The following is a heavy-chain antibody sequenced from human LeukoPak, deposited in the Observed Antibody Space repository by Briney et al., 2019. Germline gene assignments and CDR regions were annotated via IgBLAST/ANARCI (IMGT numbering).Heavy chain of an antibody. CDR1: GGSISSGSYY. J-gene: IGHJ4*02. D-gene: IGHD3-22*01. Sequence: QASETLSLTCTVSGGSISSGSYYWSWIRQPAGKGLEWIGRIYTSGSTNYNPSLKSRDTISLDTSENHFSLKLSSVTAADTAVYYCARVTTGGYYNYWGQGTLVTVSS. V-gene: IGHV4-61*02. CDR3: ARVTTGGYYNY. CDR2: IYTSGST.